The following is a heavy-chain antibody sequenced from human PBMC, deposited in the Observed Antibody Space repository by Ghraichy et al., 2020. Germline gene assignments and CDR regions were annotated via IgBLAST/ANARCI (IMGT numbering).Heavy chain of an antibody. D-gene: IGHD2-2*01. CDR3: EKSRCSTTSCPATD. J-gene: IGHJ4*02. CDR2: INNGGAYT. Sequence: GGSLRLSCAASGFTFSSYAMSWVRQAPGKGLEWVSGINNGGAYTYYADTVKGRFTISRDNSMNTVYLQMNSLRADDTAIYYCEKSRCSTTSCPATDWGQGTLVTVSS. V-gene: IGHV3-23*01. CDR1: GFTFSSYA.